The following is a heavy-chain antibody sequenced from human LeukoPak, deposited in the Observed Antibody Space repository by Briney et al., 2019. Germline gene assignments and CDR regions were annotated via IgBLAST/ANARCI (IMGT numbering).Heavy chain of an antibody. CDR2: IYHSGST. J-gene: IGHJ4*02. CDR1: GYSISSGYY. CDR3: ARAGYSYLDY. D-gene: IGHD5-18*01. V-gene: IGHV4-38-2*02. Sequence: SETLSLTCTVSGYSISSGYYWGWIRQPPGKGLEWIGSIYHSGSTYYNPSLKSRVTISLDTSKNQFSLKVSSVTAADTAVYYCARAGYSYLDYWGQGTLVTVPS.